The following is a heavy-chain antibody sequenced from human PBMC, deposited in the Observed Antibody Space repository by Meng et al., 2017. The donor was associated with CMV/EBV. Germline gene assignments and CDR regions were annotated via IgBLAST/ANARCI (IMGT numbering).Heavy chain of an antibody. CDR3: ARGGIAAAGLH. Sequence: LPECGPGLGNPSVTSSLFGACSGGSLRLCTYYLGWRRQPPGKGLEWIGSIYYSGSTYYNPSLKSRVTISVDTSKNQFSLKLSSVTAADTAVYYCARGGIAAAGLHWGQGTLVTVSS. CDR2: IYYSGST. CDR1: GGSLRLCTYY. V-gene: IGHV4-39*07. D-gene: IGHD6-13*01. J-gene: IGHJ4*02.